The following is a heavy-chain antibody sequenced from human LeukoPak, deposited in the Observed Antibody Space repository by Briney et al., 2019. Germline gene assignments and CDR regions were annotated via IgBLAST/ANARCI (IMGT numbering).Heavy chain of an antibody. V-gene: IGHV4-38-2*02. D-gene: IGHD3-10*01. J-gene: IGHJ4*02. CDR1: GYSITSGYY. CDR2: IYHSGGS. Sequence: SETLSLTCTVSGYSITSGYYWGWIRQPPGKGLEWIGSIYHSGGSYYNPSLKSRITMSVDTSKNQFSLKLSSVTAADTAVYYCARDRGGDYWGQGTLVTVSS. CDR3: ARDRGGDY.